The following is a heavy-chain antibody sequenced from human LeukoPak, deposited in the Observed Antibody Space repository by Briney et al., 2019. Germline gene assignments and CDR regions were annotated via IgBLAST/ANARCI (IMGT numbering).Heavy chain of an antibody. D-gene: IGHD1-7*01. Sequence: SVKVSCKASGGTFSSYAIIWVRQVPGQGLEWMGGIIPIFGTANYAQKFQGRVTITTDESTSTAYMELSSLRSEDTAVYYCAALYNWNYGVANFDYWGQGTLVTVSS. CDR1: GGTFSSYA. CDR3: AALYNWNYGVANFDY. V-gene: IGHV1-69*05. CDR2: IIPIFGTA. J-gene: IGHJ4*02.